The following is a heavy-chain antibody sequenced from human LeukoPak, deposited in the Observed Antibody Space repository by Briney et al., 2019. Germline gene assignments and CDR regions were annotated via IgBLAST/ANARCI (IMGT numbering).Heavy chain of an antibody. CDR2: IGVSGGTT. Sequence: GGSLRLSCAASGFTFSSYAMSLVRQAPGKGLEWVSTIGVSGGTTHYADSVKGRFTISRDNSKNMLYLQMNSLRAEDTAVYYCAKDNAWKYCSSSSCPLNFDYWGQGTQVTVSS. J-gene: IGHJ4*02. D-gene: IGHD2-2*01. V-gene: IGHV3-23*01. CDR3: AKDNAWKYCSSSSCPLNFDY. CDR1: GFTFSSYA.